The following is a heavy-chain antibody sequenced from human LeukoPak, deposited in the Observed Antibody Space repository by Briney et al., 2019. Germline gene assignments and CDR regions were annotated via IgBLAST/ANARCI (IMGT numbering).Heavy chain of an antibody. D-gene: IGHD1-26*01. V-gene: IGHV4-34*01. J-gene: IGHJ4*02. CDR2: IHPSGST. Sequence: NPSETLSLTCAVYGGSFSNYYCTWIRQAPGKGLEWIGEIHPSGSTNYNPSLLSRVTLSLDASKNQFSLRLTSVTAADTAVYFRARGLDTYKSGVDWGQGTLVTVSS. CDR1: GGSFSNYY. CDR3: ARGLDTYKSGVD.